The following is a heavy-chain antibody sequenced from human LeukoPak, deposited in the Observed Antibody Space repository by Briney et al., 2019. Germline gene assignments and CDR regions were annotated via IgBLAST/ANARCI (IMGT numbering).Heavy chain of an antibody. CDR2: INHSGST. D-gene: IGHD6-6*01. Sequence: SETLSLTCAVYGGSFSGYYWSWIRQPPGKGLEWIGEINHSGSTNYNPSLKSRVTISVDTSKNRFSLKLSSVTAADTAVYYCARVTVLYSSSCWFDPWGQGTLVTVSS. CDR3: ARVTVLYSSSCWFDP. J-gene: IGHJ5*02. CDR1: GGSFSGYY. V-gene: IGHV4-34*01.